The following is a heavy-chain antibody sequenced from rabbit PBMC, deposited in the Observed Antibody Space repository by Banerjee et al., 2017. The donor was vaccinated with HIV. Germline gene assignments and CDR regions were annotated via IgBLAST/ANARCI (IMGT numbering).Heavy chain of an antibody. D-gene: IGHD6-1*01. J-gene: IGHJ6*01. V-gene: IGHV1S40*01. CDR3: ARAPYGYGGYDP. CDR1: GFSLSSYW. Sequence: QSLEESGGDLVKPGASLTLTCTVSGFSLSSYWICWVRQAPGKGLEWIGCMGGGSSATTYYASWAKGRFTISKTSSTTVTLQMTSLTAADTATYFCARAPYGYGGYDPWGPGTLVTVS. CDR2: MGGGSSATT.